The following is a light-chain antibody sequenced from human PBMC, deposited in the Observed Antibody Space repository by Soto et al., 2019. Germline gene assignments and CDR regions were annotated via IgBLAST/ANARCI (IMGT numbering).Light chain of an antibody. Sequence: EIVLTQSPATLSLSPGERDTLSCRASQSVNTYLAWYQQKPGQPPRLLIYDASNRATGIPARFSGSGSETDFTLTISSLEPEDFAVYYCQQRNIWPPITFGQGTQLEIK. CDR3: QQRNIWPPIT. V-gene: IGKV3-11*01. CDR2: DAS. J-gene: IGKJ5*01. CDR1: QSVNTY.